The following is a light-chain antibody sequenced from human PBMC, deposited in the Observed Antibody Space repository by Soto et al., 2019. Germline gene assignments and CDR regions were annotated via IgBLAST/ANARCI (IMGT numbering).Light chain of an antibody. Sequence: DIQMTQSPSTLSASVGDSVTITCRASQLISSWLAWYQQKPGQAPNLLIYKASRLDRGLPSRFSGSASGTEFTLTITSLQADDVATYYCQQNNKYWTFGQGAKVEIK. CDR3: QQNNKYWT. V-gene: IGKV1-5*03. CDR1: QLISSW. J-gene: IGKJ1*01. CDR2: KAS.